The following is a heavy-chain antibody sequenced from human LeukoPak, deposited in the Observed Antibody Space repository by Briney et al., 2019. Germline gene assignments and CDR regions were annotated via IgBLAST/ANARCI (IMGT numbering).Heavy chain of an antibody. CDR3: ARVGFTTGFDY. J-gene: IGHJ4*02. D-gene: IGHD1-1*01. CDR1: GGTFNNYG. V-gene: IGHV1-69*01. CDR2: IIPIFDTP. Sequence: GASVKVSCKASGGTFNNYGINWVRQAPGQGREWMGGIIPIFDTPYYAQNFQDRFTITADESTSTAYMELTSLRSEDTAMYYCARVGFTTGFDYWGQGTLVTVSS.